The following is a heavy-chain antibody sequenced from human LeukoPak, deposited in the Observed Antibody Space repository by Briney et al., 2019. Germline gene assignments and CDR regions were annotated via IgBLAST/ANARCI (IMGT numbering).Heavy chain of an antibody. CDR2: IGAGGVNT. V-gene: IGHV3-23*01. CDR3: AKGDTVFRGGPDY. CDR1: GFTFSNFV. D-gene: IGHD3-10*01. Sequence: QPGGSLRLSCAVSGFTFSNFVMNWVRQAPGKGLQWVSTIGAGGVNTFYADSVKGRFTISRDDSQNTLYLQLNSLRAEDTAFYYCAKGDTVFRGGPDYWGQGTLVTVSS. J-gene: IGHJ4*02.